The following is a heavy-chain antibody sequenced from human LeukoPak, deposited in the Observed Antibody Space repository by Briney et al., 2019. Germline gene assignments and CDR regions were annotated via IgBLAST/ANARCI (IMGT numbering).Heavy chain of an antibody. J-gene: IGHJ3*02. D-gene: IGHD3-22*01. CDR1: GFTFSNYA. V-gene: IGHV3-23*01. CDR2: ISGSGNST. Sequence: GGSLRLSCVASGFTFSNYAMSWVRQAPGKGLEWVSAISGSGNSTYYADSVKVRFTISRDNSRNTLYLQTNSLRAEDTAMYYCAKDLKDSSGYWGALDIWGQGTMVAVSS. CDR3: AKDLKDSSGYWGALDI.